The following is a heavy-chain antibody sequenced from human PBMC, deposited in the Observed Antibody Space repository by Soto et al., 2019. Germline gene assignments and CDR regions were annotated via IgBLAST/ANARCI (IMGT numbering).Heavy chain of an antibody. D-gene: IGHD3-22*01. J-gene: IGHJ4*02. CDR1: GFTFSSYG. CDR2: IWYDGSNK. CDR3: ARDHHDSSGYYSYYFDY. V-gene: IGHV3-33*01. Sequence: QVQLVESGGGVVQPGRSLRLSCAASGFTFSSYGMNWVRQAPGKGLEWVAIIWYDGSNKYYADSVKGRFTISRDNSKNXXYLQMNSLRAEDTAVYYCARDHHDSSGYYSYYFDYWGQGTLVTVSS.